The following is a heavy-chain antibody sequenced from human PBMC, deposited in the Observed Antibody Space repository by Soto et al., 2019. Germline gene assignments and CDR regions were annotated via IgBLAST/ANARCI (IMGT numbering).Heavy chain of an antibody. J-gene: IGHJ5*02. CDR2: ISSNSAYI. D-gene: IGHD6-13*01. CDR1: VFTFRSFT. Sequence: LRLSCAASVFTFRSFTMNWVRQAPEKGLEWVSTISSNSAYIYYTDELRGRFTISRENAKNSLHLQMNSLRAEDTAVYYCTRDASRDSSARGWFDPWGPGTLVTVSS. CDR3: TRDASRDSSARGWFDP. V-gene: IGHV3-21*01.